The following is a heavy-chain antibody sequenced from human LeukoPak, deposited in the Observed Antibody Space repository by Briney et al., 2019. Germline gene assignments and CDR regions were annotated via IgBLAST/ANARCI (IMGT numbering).Heavy chain of an antibody. CDR3: ARGWGVIVVVTAGWFDP. J-gene: IGHJ5*02. CDR1: GGSFSGYY. CDR2: INHSGST. D-gene: IGHD2-21*02. Sequence: PSETLSLTCAVYGGSFSGYYWSWIRQPPGKGLEWIGEINHSGSTNYNPSLKSRVTISVDTSKNQFSLKLSSVTAADTAVYYCARGWGVIVVVTAGWFDPWGQGTLVTVSS. V-gene: IGHV4-34*01.